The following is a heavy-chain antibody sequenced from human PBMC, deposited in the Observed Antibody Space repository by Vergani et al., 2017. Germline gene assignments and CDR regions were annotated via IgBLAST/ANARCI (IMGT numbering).Heavy chain of an antibody. CDR1: GGSISSSSYY. D-gene: IGHD2-2*02. V-gene: IGHV4-39*07. J-gene: IGHJ6*02. CDR2: IYYSGST. Sequence: QLQLQESGPGLVKPSETLSLTCTVSGGSISSSSYYWGWIRQPPGKGLEWIGSIYYSGSTYYNPSFKSRVTISVDTSKNQFSLKLSSVTAADTAVYYCAREAIKRYYYYGMDVWGQGTTVTVSS. CDR3: AREAIKRYYYYGMDV.